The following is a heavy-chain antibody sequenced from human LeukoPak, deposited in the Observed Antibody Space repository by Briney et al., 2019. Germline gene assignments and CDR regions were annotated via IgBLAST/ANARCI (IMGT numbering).Heavy chain of an antibody. CDR1: RFPFSIYE. CDR2: IHSSGTVK. D-gene: IGHD5-12*01. CDR3: ALLTVASDFDY. J-gene: IGHJ4*02. Sequence: PGGSLRLSCVVSRFPFSIYEMNWVRQAPRKGLGWVSNIHSSGTVKYYSDSVKGRFSISRDNAKSSLYLQMNSLRGEDTAVYYCALLTVASDFDYWGKGALVTVSS. V-gene: IGHV3-48*03.